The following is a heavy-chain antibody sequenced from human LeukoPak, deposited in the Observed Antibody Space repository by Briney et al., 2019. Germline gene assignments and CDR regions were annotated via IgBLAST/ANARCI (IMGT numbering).Heavy chain of an antibody. V-gene: IGHV3-11*06. J-gene: IGHJ4*02. CDR3: ASDIGGEGYDFDY. Sequence: GGSLRLSCVASGFTFSDYYMSWIRQAPGKGLEWVSYISSSSSYTNYADSVKGRFTISRDNAKNSLYLQMNSLRAEDTAVYYCASDIGGEGYDFDYWGQGTLVTVSS. CDR1: GFTFSDYY. CDR2: ISSSSSYT. D-gene: IGHD5-12*01.